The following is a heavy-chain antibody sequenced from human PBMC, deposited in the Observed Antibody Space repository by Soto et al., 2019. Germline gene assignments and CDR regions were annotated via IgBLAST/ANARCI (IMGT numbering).Heavy chain of an antibody. Sequence: PSETLSLTCTVSGGSISSYYWSWIRQPPGKGLEWIGYIYYSGSTNYNPSLKSRVTISVDTSKNQFSLKLSSVTAADTAVYYRARVYYDFWSGYSKSYYYYYMDVWGKGTTVTVSS. V-gene: IGHV4-59*01. CDR2: IYYSGST. CDR1: GGSISSYY. D-gene: IGHD3-3*01. J-gene: IGHJ6*03. CDR3: ARVYYDFWSGYSKSYYYYYMDV.